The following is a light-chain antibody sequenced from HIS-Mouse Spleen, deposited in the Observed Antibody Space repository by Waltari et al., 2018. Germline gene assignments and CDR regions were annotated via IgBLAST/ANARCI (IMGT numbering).Light chain of an antibody. CDR1: ALPKQY. CDR2: KDS. V-gene: IGLV3-25*03. Sequence: SYELTQPPSVSVSPGQTARITCSGDALPKQYAYWYQQKPGQAPLLVVYKDSGRPAGIPGRFSGASSGTTGTLTISGVQAEDEADYYCQSADSSGTYSVVFGGGTKLTVL. J-gene: IGLJ2*01. CDR3: QSADSSGTYSVV.